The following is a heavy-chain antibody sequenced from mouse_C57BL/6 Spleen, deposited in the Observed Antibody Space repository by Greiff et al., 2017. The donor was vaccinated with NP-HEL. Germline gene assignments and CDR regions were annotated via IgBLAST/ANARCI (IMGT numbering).Heavy chain of an antibody. CDR3: ARRDGSSYGFAY. Sequence: QVQLQQSGAELVRPGSSVQLSCKASGYTFTSSWMHWVQQRPIQGLDWIGNIDPSDSATHYNQKFKDKATLTVDKSSSTAYMQLSSLTSEDSAVYYGARRDGSSYGFAYGGQGILVTVSA. CDR2: IDPSDSAT. V-gene: IGHV1-52*01. D-gene: IGHD1-1*01. CDR1: GYTFTSSW. J-gene: IGHJ3*01.